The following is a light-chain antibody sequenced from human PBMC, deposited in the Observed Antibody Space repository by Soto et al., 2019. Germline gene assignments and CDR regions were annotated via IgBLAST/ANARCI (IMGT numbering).Light chain of an antibody. CDR3: SSYAGSTVV. J-gene: IGLJ2*01. Sequence: QSALTQPPSASGSPGQSVTISCTGTSSDVGGYNYVSWYQQHPGKAPKLMIYEVSKRPSGVPDRFSGSKSGHTASLTVSGLQAEDEADYYCSSYAGSTVVFGGWTKVTVL. CDR2: EVS. CDR1: SSDVGGYNY. V-gene: IGLV2-8*01.